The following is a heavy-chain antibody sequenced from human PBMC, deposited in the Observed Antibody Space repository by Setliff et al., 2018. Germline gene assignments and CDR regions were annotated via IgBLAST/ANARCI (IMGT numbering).Heavy chain of an antibody. J-gene: IGHJ6*03. CDR3: ARVDYDFWRGYLDV. CDR1: DDSISSRHYY. Sequence: PSETLSLTCTVSDDSISSRHYYWSWIRQPAGKGLEWLGQIYTSWSTNYNPSLKGRATLSIDASKKQFSLKLNSMTAADTAVYYCARVDYDFWRGYLDVWGKGTTVTVSS. D-gene: IGHD3-3*01. V-gene: IGHV4-61*09. CDR2: IYTSWST.